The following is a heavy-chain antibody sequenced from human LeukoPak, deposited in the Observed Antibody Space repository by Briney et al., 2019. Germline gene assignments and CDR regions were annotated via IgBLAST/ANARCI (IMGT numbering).Heavy chain of an antibody. V-gene: IGHV4-34*01. D-gene: IGHD2-21*02. J-gene: IGHJ4*02. CDR1: GVSFDDYY. CDR3: TRMTAGHDY. Sequence: SETLSLTCAVSGVSFDDYYWSWVRQTPGKGLEWIGEINHSGYTNDSPSLKSRVTLSIDTSRMQFSLNLRSVTVADTGIYYCTRMTAGHDYWGQGTLVTVSS. CDR2: INHSGYT.